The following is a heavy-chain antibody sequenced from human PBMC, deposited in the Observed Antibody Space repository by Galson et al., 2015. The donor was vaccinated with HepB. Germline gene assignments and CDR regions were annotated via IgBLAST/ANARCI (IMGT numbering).Heavy chain of an antibody. CDR2: ISYDGSNK. CDR1: GFTFSSYG. J-gene: IGHJ4*02. CDR3: ATSRGGYSSGVGY. D-gene: IGHD6-19*01. Sequence: SLRLSCAASGFTFSSYGMHWVRQAPGKGLEWVAVISYDGSNKYYADSVKGRFTISRDNSKNTLYLQMNSLRAEDTAVYYCATSRGGYSSGVGYWGQGTLVTVSS. V-gene: IGHV3-30*03.